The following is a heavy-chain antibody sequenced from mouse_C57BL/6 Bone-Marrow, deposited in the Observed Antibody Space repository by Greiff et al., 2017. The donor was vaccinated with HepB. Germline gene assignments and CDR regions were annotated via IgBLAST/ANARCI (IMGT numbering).Heavy chain of an antibody. D-gene: IGHD1-1*01. J-gene: IGHJ4*01. CDR1: GYTFTSYW. CDR3: AIYPSYYYGSPYYAMDY. Sequence: QVQLQQPGAELVKPGASVKVSCKASGYTFTSYWMHWVKQRPGQGLEWIGRIHPSDSDTNYNQKFKGKATSTVDKSSSTAYMQLSSLTSEDSAVYYCAIYPSYYYGSPYYAMDYWGQGTSVTVSS. V-gene: IGHV1-74*01. CDR2: IHPSDSDT.